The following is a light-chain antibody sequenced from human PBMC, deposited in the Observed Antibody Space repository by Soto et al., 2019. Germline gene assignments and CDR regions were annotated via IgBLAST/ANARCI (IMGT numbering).Light chain of an antibody. J-gene: IGLJ7*01. V-gene: IGLV8-61*01. CDR3: VLYLGSGISV. CDR1: SGSVSTRYY. Sequence: QTVVTQESSFSVSPGGTVTLTCGLSSGSVSTRYYPSWYQQTPGQAPRTLIYNTDTRSSGVPDRFSGSILGNKAALTITGAQADDESDYFCVLYLGSGISVFGGGTQLTVL. CDR2: NTD.